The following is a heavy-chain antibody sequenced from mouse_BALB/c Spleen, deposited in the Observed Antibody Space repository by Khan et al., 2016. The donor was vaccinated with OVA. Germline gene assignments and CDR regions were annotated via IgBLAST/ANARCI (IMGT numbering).Heavy chain of an antibody. CDR1: GFTFSDYY. D-gene: IGHD4-1*01. CDR2: ISDGGSYT. V-gene: IGHV5-4*02. J-gene: IGHJ2*01. CDR3: ARGENWSVDY. Sequence: EVQLQESGGGLVKPGGSLKLSCAASGFTFSDYYMYWVRQTPEKRLEWVATISDGGSYTYYPDSVKGRFTISRDNAKNNLYLQMSSLKSEDTAMYYCARGENWSVDYWGQGTTLTVSS.